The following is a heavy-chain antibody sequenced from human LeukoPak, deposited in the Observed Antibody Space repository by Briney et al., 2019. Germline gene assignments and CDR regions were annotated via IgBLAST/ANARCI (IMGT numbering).Heavy chain of an antibody. CDR1: GYTFTGYY. V-gene: IGHV1-2*06. CDR2: INPNSGGT. D-gene: IGHD3-22*01. J-gene: IGHJ6*03. CDR3: ARDPYYYDSSGYYQNYYYYMDV. Sequence: GASVKVSCKASGYTFTGYYMHWVRQAPGQGLEWMGRINPNSGGTNYAQKFHGRVTMTRDTSISTAYMELSRLRSDDTAVYYCARDPYYYDSSGYYQNYYYYMDVWGKGTTVTVSS.